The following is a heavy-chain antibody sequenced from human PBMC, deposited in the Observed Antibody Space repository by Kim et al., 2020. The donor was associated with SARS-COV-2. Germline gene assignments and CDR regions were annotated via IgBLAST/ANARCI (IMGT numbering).Heavy chain of an antibody. D-gene: IGHD6-13*01. CDR1: GFTFSSYS. CDR3: ARDLKSGSSWSSYY. CDR2: ISSSSSYI. Sequence: GGSLRLSCAASGFTFSSYSMNWVRQAPGKGLEWVSSISSSSSYIYYADSVKVRFTISRDNAKNSLYLQMNSLRAEDTAVYYCARDLKSGSSWSSYYWGQGTLVTVSS. V-gene: IGHV3-21*01. J-gene: IGHJ4*02.